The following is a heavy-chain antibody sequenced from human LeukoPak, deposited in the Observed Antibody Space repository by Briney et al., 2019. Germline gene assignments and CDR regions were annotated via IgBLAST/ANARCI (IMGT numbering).Heavy chain of an antibody. CDR1: GGSISSSS. Sequence: LSLTCTVSGGSISSSSRYWGWIRQAPGKGLEWVSYISSSGRTIYYADSVKGRFTISRDNAKNSLYLQMNSLRAEDTAVYYCASLPLGDRYDRPRWFDPWGQGTLVTVSS. CDR3: ASLPLGDRYDRPRWFDP. V-gene: IGHV3-48*03. D-gene: IGHD3-22*01. J-gene: IGHJ5*02. CDR2: ISSSGRTI.